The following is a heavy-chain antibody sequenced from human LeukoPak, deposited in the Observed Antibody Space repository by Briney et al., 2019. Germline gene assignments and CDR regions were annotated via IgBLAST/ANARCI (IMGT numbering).Heavy chain of an antibody. CDR3: AREGYCSSTSCSMGNLDY. V-gene: IGHV4-59*01. CDR1: GGSISSYY. J-gene: IGHJ4*02. D-gene: IGHD2-2*01. CDR2: IYYSGST. Sequence: SETLSLTCTVSGGSISSYYWSWIRQPSGKGLEWIGYIYYSGSTNYNPSLKSRVTISVDTSKNQFSLKLSSVTAADTAVYYCAREGYCSSTSCSMGNLDYWGQGTLVTVSS.